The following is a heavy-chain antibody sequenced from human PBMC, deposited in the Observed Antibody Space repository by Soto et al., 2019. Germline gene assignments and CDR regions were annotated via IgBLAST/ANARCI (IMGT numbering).Heavy chain of an antibody. CDR3: ATLGLSGQQLVLLEDGMDV. V-gene: IGHV1-24*01. CDR1: GYTLTELS. CDR2: FDPEDGET. J-gene: IGHJ6*02. D-gene: IGHD6-13*01. Sequence: QVQLVQSGAEVKKPGASVKVSCKVSGYTLTELSMHWVRQAPGKGLEWMGGFDPEDGETIYAQKFQGRVTMTEDTSTDTAYMELSSLRSEDTAVYYCATLGLSGQQLVLLEDGMDVWGQGTTVTVSS.